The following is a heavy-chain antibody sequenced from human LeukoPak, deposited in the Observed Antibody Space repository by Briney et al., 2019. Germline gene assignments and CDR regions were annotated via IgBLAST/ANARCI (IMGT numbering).Heavy chain of an antibody. CDR1: GFTFSSYE. D-gene: IGHD1-1*01. CDR3: ARKLPGTVYSDY. Sequence: PGGSLRLSCVASGFTFSSYEMNWVRQAPGKRLEWISFISGSDGTIYYADSVKGRFTISRDNPKNSLFLQMNSLRVEDTAVYFCARKLPGTVYSDYWGQGTLVAVSS. J-gene: IGHJ4*02. V-gene: IGHV3-48*03. CDR2: ISGSDGTI.